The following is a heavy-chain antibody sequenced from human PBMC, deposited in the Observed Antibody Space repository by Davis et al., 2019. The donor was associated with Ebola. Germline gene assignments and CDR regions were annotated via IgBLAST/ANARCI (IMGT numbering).Heavy chain of an antibody. V-gene: IGHV3-48*02. D-gene: IGHD3-10*01. J-gene: IGHJ6*02. CDR1: GLTISDRY. Sequence: PGGSLRLSCAVSGLTISDRYMDWVRQAPGKGLEWVSYLSGDSRTIHYADTVKGRFTISRDSVKNSLYLHMNSLRDEDTAIYYCARRGYSHYGMDVWGQGTTVAVSS. CDR2: LSGDSRTI. CDR3: ARRGYSHYGMDV.